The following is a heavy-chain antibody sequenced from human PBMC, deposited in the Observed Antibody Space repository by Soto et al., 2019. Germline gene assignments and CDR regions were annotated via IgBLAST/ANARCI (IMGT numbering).Heavy chain of an antibody. CDR1: GYTLTSDG. J-gene: IGHJ3*02. V-gene: IGHV1-18*04. CDR3: ARRAWENSDGFDM. D-gene: IGHD1-26*01. CDR2: ISGYNGNT. Sequence: ASVKVSCKASGYTLTSDGISWVRQAPGQGLEWMGWISGYNGNTNYAQKLQSRVTMTTDTSTSTAYMELRSLRSDDTAVYYCARRAWENSDGFDMWGQGTMVPVSS.